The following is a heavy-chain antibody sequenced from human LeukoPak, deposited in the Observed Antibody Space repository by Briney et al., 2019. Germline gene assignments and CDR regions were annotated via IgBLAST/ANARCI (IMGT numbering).Heavy chain of an antibody. CDR1: GFTLINAW. V-gene: IGHV3-15*01. CDR3: TTAPDRSDY. CDR2: IKSKTNGETT. D-gene: IGHD3-22*01. J-gene: IGHJ4*02. Sequence: GGSLRLSCAASGFTLINAWMTWVRQAPRKGLEWVGLIKSKTNGETTYYAAPVKGRFTISRDDSKNTLYLQMNSLQTEDTAVYYCTTAPDRSDYWGQGTLVTVSS.